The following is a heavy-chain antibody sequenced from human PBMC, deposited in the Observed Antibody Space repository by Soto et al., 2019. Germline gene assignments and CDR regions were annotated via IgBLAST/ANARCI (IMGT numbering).Heavy chain of an antibody. CDR2: IYYSGST. D-gene: IGHD2-15*01. Sequence: ASETLSLTCTVSGGSISSYYWSWIRQPPGKGLEWIGYIYYSGSTNYNPSLKSRVTISVDTSKNQFSLKLSSVTAADTAVYYCARGCSGGSCYDKYFQHWGQGTLVTVSS. CDR3: ARGCSGGSCYDKYFQH. CDR1: GGSISSYY. V-gene: IGHV4-59*01. J-gene: IGHJ1*01.